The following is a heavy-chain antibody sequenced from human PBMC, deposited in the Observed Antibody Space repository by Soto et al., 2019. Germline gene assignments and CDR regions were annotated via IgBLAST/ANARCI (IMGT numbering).Heavy chain of an antibody. Sequence: ASVKVSCKASGYTFTSYGISWVRQAPGQGLEWMGWISAYNGNTNYAQKLQGRVTMTTDTSTSTAYMELRSLRSDDTAVYYCARDFTVTTPYYFDYWGQGTQVTVSS. D-gene: IGHD4-17*01. CDR1: GYTFTSYG. CDR3: ARDFTVTTPYYFDY. CDR2: ISAYNGNT. J-gene: IGHJ4*02. V-gene: IGHV1-18*01.